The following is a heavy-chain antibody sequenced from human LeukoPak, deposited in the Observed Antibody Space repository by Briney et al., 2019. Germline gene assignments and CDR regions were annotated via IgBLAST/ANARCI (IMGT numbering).Heavy chain of an antibody. CDR2: IKQDGSET. Sequence: GGSLRLSCAASGFIFSRYWMSWVRQAPGKGPEWVATIKQDGSETYYVDSVEGRFTISRDNANNALYLQMNNLRVEDTAVYYCARDAFGDFSYWGQGALVTVSS. V-gene: IGHV3-7*01. CDR3: ARDAFGDFSY. CDR1: GFIFSRYW. J-gene: IGHJ4*02. D-gene: IGHD3-10*01.